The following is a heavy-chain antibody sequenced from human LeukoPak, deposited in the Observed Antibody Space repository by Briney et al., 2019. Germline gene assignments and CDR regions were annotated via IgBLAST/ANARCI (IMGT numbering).Heavy chain of an antibody. J-gene: IGHJ6*03. CDR2: IKPDGSEE. Sequence: GGSLRLSCAGSGFTFRDHWMSWLRQAPGKGPEWVAHIKPDGSEEYYADSVKGRFTISRDNSKNSLYLQMNSLRAEDTALYYCARDRYYYYYMDVWGKGTTVTISS. V-gene: IGHV3-7*03. CDR1: GFTFRDHW. CDR3: ARDRYYYYYMDV. D-gene: IGHD2-15*01.